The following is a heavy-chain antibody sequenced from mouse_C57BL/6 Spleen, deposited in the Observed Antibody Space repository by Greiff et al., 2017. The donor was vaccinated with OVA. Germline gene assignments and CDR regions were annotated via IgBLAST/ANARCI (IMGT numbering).Heavy chain of an antibody. J-gene: IGHJ3*01. CDR2: INPGSGGT. CDR3: ARPLITTVVAPFAY. V-gene: IGHV1-54*01. Sequence: VQLQQSGAELVRPGTSVKVSCKASGYAFTNYLIEWVKQRPGQGLEWIGVINPGSGGTNYNEKFKGKATLTADKSSSTAYMQLSSLTSEDSAVYFCARPLITTVVAPFAYWGQGTLVTVSA. D-gene: IGHD1-1*01. CDR1: GYAFTNYL.